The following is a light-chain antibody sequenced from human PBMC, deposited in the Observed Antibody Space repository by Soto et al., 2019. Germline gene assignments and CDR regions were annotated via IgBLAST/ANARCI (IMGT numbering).Light chain of an antibody. CDR1: SSDVGSYDL. J-gene: IGLJ2*01. CDR3: SSYAGSTTYVV. V-gene: IGLV2-23*02. CDR2: EVS. Sequence: QSVLTQPASVSGSPGQSITISCTGTSSDVGSYDLVSWYQHHPGKAPKVMIYEVSKRPSGLSNRFSASKSGNTASLTISGLQAEDEADYYCSSYAGSTTYVVFGGGTKVTDL.